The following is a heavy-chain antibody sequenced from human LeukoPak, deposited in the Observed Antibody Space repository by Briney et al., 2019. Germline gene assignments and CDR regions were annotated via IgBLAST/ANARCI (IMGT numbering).Heavy chain of an antibody. CDR2: INHSGST. Sequence: SETLSLTCAVYGGSFSGYYWSWIRQPPGKGLEWIGEINHSGSTNYNPSLKSRVTISVDTSKNQFSLKLSSVTAADTAVHYCARAFYGDYGYWGQGTLVTVSS. D-gene: IGHD4-17*01. V-gene: IGHV4-34*01. CDR3: ARAFYGDYGY. CDR1: GGSFSGYY. J-gene: IGHJ4*02.